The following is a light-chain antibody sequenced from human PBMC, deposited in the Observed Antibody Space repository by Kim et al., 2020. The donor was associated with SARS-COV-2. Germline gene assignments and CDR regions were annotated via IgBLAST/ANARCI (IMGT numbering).Light chain of an antibody. CDR3: QQRSDWPLT. Sequence: SPGERPTLACRASQMIGTQLGWYQQKPGQAPRLLISDTSNRAAGIPARFSGSGSETDFTLTISSLEPEDFAVYYCQQRSDWPLTFGGGTKVDIK. V-gene: IGKV3-11*01. J-gene: IGKJ4*01. CDR1: QMIGTQ. CDR2: DTS.